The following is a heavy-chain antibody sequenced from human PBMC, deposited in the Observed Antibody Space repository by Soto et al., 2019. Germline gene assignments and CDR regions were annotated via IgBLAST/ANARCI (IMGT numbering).Heavy chain of an antibody. D-gene: IGHD3-10*01. CDR1: GFTFGSYW. CDR2: IKQDGSEK. V-gene: IGHV3-7*05. J-gene: IGHJ4*02. Sequence: GGSLRLSCAASGFTFGSYWMSWVRQAPGKGLEWVANIKQDGSEKYYVDSVKGRFTISRDNAKNSLYLQMNSLRAEDTAVYYCARGEYYFDYWGQGTLVTVSS. CDR3: ARGEYYFDY.